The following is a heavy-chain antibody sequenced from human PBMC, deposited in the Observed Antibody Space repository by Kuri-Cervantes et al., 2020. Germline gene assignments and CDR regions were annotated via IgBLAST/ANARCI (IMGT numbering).Heavy chain of an antibody. V-gene: IGHV3-9*01. Sequence: SLKISCAASGFTFDDYAMHWVRQAPGKGLEWVSGISWNSGSIGYADSVKGRFTISRDNAKNPLYLQMSSLRAEDTALYYCAKDGSGSYYNVEGYYYMDVWGKGTTVTVSS. CDR2: ISWNSGSI. D-gene: IGHD3-10*01. CDR3: AKDGSGSYYNVEGYYYMDV. CDR1: GFTFDDYA. J-gene: IGHJ6*03.